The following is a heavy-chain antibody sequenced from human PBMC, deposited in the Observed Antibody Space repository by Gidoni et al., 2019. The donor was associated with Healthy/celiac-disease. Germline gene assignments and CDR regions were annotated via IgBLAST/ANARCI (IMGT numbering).Heavy chain of an antibody. V-gene: IGHV3-11*05. CDR1: GFTFSDYY. CDR3: ARGAYSSGWSFDY. D-gene: IGHD6-19*01. J-gene: IGHJ4*02. Sequence: QVQLVESGGGLVKPGGSLRLSCAASGFTFSDYYMSWTRQAPGKGLEWVSYISSSSSYTNDADSVKGRFTISRDNAKNSLYLQMNSLRAEDTAVYYCARGAYSSGWSFDYWGQGTLVTVSS. CDR2: ISSSSSYT.